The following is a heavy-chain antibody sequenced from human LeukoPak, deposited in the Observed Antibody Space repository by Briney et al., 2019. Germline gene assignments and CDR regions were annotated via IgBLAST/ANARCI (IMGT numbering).Heavy chain of an antibody. Sequence: PGGSLRLSCAASGFTFDDYGMSWVRQAPGKGLEWVSGINWNGGSTGYADSVKSRFTISRDNAKNSLYLQMNSLRAEDTALYYCARGDYYGSGSSGGDYWGQGTLVTVSS. CDR1: GFTFDDYG. CDR3: ARGDYYGSGSSGGDY. V-gene: IGHV3-20*04. D-gene: IGHD3-10*01. CDR2: INWNGGST. J-gene: IGHJ4*02.